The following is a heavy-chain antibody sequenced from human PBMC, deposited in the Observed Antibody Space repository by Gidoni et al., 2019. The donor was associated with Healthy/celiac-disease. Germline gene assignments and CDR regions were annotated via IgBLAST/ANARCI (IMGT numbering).Heavy chain of an antibody. J-gene: IGHJ5*02. CDR3: ARDRGGNWFDP. CDR1: GFTFSSYW. D-gene: IGHD3-10*01. V-gene: IGHV3-74*01. CDR2: INSDGSST. Sequence: EVQLVESGGGLVQSGGSLRLSCAASGFTFSSYWMHWVRQAPGKGLVWVSRINSDGSSTSYADSVKGRFTISRDNAKNTMYLQMNSLRSEDTAVYYCARDRGGNWFDPWGQGTLVTVSA.